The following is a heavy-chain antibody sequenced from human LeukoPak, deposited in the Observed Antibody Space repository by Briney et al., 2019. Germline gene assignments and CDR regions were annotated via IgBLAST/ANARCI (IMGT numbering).Heavy chain of an antibody. CDR3: ARDLQSGRATVWGSYRANYYYYGMDV. CDR1: GFTFSSYW. V-gene: IGHV3-7*01. Sequence: GSLRLSCAASGFTFSSYWMSWVRQAPGKGLEGVANIKQDGGEKYYVDSVKGRFTISRDNAKNSLYLQMNSLRAEDTAVYYCARDLQSGRATVWGSYRANYYYYGMDVWGQGTTVTVSS. D-gene: IGHD3-16*02. J-gene: IGHJ6*02. CDR2: IKQDGGEK.